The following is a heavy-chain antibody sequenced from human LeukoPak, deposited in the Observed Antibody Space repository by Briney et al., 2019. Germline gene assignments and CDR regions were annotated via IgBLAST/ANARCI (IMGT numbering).Heavy chain of an antibody. J-gene: IGHJ4*02. CDR3: ARGVVVTYFDY. CDR2: INHSGST. D-gene: IGHD3-22*01. V-gene: IGHV4-34*01. Sequence: SETLSLTCAVYGGSFSGYYWSWIRQPPGKGLEWIGEINHSGSTNYNPSLKSRVTISVDTSKNQFSLKLNSVTAADTAVYYCARGVVVTYFDYWGQGTLVTVSS. CDR1: GGSFSGYY.